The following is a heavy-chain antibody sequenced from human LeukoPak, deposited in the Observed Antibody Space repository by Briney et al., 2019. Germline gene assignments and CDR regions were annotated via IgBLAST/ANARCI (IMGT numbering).Heavy chain of an antibody. D-gene: IGHD3-22*01. Sequence: SVKVSCKASEGTFSSYAISWVRQAPGQGLEWMGGIIPIFGTANYAQKFQGKVTITTDESTSTAYMELSSLRSEDTAVYYCAIISSGYYEKLDYWGQGTLVTVSS. CDR2: IIPIFGTA. CDR1: EGTFSSYA. CDR3: AIISSGYYEKLDY. V-gene: IGHV1-69*05. J-gene: IGHJ4*02.